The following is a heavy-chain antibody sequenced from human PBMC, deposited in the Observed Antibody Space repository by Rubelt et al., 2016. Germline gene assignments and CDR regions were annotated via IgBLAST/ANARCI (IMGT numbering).Heavy chain of an antibody. J-gene: IGHJ4*02. D-gene: IGHD4-11*01. CDR3: ARYRAMTTAYYFDY. CDR2: IIPILGIA. V-gene: IGHV1-69*04. CDR1: GGTFSSYA. Sequence: QVQLVQSGAEVKRPGSSVKVSCKASGGTFSSYAISWVRQAPGQGLEWMGRIIPILGIANYAQKFQGRVTITADKSTSTAYMELSSLRSEDTAVYYCARYRAMTTAYYFDYWGQGTLVTVSS.